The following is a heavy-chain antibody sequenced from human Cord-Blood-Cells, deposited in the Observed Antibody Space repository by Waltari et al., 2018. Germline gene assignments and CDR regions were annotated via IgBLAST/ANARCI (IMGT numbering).Heavy chain of an antibody. D-gene: IGHD3-10*01. CDR3: ARDGGSGSSSIPY. CDR1: GFPFSSYE. Sequence: EVQLVESGGGLVQPGGSLRLSCAASGFPFSSYEMNWVLRVPGKGLEWVLFISSSGQTIYTAHSAKGRFTISRDKAKSLLYLQRNSLRAEDIAVYYCARDGGSGSSSIPYWGQGILVTVSS. J-gene: IGHJ4*02. CDR2: ISSSGQTI. V-gene: IGHV3-48*03.